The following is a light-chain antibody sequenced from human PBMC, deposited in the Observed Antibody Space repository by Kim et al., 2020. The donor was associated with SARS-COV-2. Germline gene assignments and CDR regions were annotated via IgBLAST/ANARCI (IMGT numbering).Light chain of an antibody. CDR3: CSYAGTSSYV. J-gene: IGLJ1*01. CDR1: SRDVGAYKY. CDR2: DVN. Sequence: QSALTQPRSVSGSPGQSVTISCTGTSRDVGAYKYVSWYQQHPGKAPKLMIYDVNKRPSGVPDRFSGSKSDNAASLTVSGLQAEDEADYYCCSYAGTSSYVFGTGTKVTVL. V-gene: IGLV2-11*01.